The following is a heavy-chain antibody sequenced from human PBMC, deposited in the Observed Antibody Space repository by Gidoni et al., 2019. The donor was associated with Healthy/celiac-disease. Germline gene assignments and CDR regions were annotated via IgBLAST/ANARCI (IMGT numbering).Heavy chain of an antibody. V-gene: IGHV3-11*01. CDR1: GFTFSDYY. CDR2: ISSSGSTI. J-gene: IGHJ4*02. D-gene: IGHD6-13*01. CDR3: ARVGSLNGMAAAGRRGY. Sequence: QVQLVESGGGLVKPGGSLRLSCAAAGFTFSDYYMSWIRQAPGKGLEWFSYISSSGSTIYYADSVKGRFTISRDNAKNSLYRQMNSLRAEDTAVYYCARVGSLNGMAAAGRRGYWGQGTLVTVSS.